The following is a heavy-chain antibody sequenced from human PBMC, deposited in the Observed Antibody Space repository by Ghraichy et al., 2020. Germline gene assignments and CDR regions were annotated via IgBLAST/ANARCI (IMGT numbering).Heavy chain of an antibody. CDR2: ISSSSGYI. Sequence: ASGFTFSNYNMHSVRQAPEMGLERGTSISSSSGYIYEADPVKGRFTISRDNAKNSLYLQMNSLRAEDTAAYYCARVGVWIWLDTAMVRDLFDAWGQGTLVTVSS. J-gene: IGHJ5*02. D-gene: IGHD5-18*01. CDR1: GFTFSNYN. V-gene: IGHV3-21*01. CDR3: ARVGVWIWLDTAMVRDLFDA.